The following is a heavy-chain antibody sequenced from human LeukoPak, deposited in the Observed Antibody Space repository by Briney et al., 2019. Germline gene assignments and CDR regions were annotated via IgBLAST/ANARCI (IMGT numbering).Heavy chain of an antibody. J-gene: IGHJ5*02. V-gene: IGHV4-39*01. CDR3: ASWGVVMNWFDP. CDR2: IYYSGST. CDR1: GGSISSSSYY. D-gene: IGHD2-21*01. Sequence: SGTLSLTCTVSGGSISSSSYYWGWIRQSPGKGLEWIGSIYYSGSTYYNPSLKSRVTISVDTSKNQFSLKLSSVTAADTAVYYCASWGVVMNWFDPWGQGTLVTVSS.